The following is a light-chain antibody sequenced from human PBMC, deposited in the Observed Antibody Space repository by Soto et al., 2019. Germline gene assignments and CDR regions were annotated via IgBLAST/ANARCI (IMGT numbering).Light chain of an antibody. CDR1: QGISSY. CDR3: QQLNAYPYT. Sequence: IQLTQSPSSLSASVGDRVTITCRASQGISSYFAWYQQKPGKAPKVLIYAASTLQNGVPPRFSGSGSGTYFTLTISSLQPEDFATYYCQQLNAYPYTFGQGTQLEIK. CDR2: AAS. V-gene: IGKV1-9*01. J-gene: IGKJ2*01.